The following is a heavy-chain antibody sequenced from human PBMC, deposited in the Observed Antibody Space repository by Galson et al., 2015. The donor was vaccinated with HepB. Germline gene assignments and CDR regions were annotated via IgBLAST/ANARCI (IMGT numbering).Heavy chain of an antibody. CDR1: GYTFTSYG. Sequence: QSVAEVKKPGASVKVSCKASGYTFTSYGISWVRQAPGQGLEWMGWISAYNGNTNYAQKLQGRVTMTRDTSISTAYMELSRLRSDDTAVYYCARAGDTRPHLRSIVGATGAFEIWGQGTMVTVSS. J-gene: IGHJ3*02. CDR2: ISAYNGNT. D-gene: IGHD1-26*01. CDR3: ARAGDTRPHLRSIVGATGAFEI. V-gene: IGHV1-18*01.